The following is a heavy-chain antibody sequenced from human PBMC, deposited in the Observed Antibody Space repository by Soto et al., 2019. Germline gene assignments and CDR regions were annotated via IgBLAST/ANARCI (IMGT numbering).Heavy chain of an antibody. J-gene: IGHJ5*02. CDR2: ISGSGDDT. CDR1: GFTLRAFA. V-gene: IGHV3-23*01. D-gene: IGHD4-17*01. CDR3: VKGGFTVTKIDH. Sequence: EVKLLESGGGLAQPGGSLRLSCVGSGFTLRAFAMTWVRQAPGKGLEWVSVISGSGDDTSYADSVKGRFTISRDNARNTLYRQMNRLRAEDTAVYYCVKGGFTVTKIDHWGQGTLVAVSS.